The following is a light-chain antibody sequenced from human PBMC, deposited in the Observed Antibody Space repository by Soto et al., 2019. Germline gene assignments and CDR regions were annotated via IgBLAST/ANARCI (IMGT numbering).Light chain of an antibody. CDR3: QQLNSYRRLT. J-gene: IGKJ4*01. CDR1: QGISSY. V-gene: IGKV1-9*01. CDR2: AAS. Sequence: DIQLTQSPSFLSASVGDRVTITCRASQGISSYLAWYQQKPGKAPKLLIYAASTLQSGVPSSFSGSGSGTEFSLKISSLQREDFATYYWQQLNSYRRLTFGGGTKVEIK.